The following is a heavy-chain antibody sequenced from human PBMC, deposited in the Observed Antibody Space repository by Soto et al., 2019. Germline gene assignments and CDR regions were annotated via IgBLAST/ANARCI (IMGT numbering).Heavy chain of an antibody. J-gene: IGHJ5*02. D-gene: IGHD3-3*02. V-gene: IGHV6-1*01. CDR2: TYYRSKWYN. CDR3: ARVSWQHLIKWFDT. Sequence: QVQLQQSGPGLVKPSQTLSLTCAISGDSVSSKSAAWNWIRQSPSRGLEWLGRTYYRSKWYNDYAESVKRRISINPDTSKNQFSLQLNSVTPEDTAVYYCARVSWQHLIKWFDTWGQGTLVTVSS. CDR1: GDSVSSKSAA.